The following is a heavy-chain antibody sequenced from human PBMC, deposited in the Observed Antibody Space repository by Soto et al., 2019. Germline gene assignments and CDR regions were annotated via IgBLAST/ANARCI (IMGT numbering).Heavy chain of an antibody. J-gene: IGHJ4*02. CDR1: GGSISSYY. D-gene: IGHD3-3*01. CDR3: ATTGLGPTIFGVNVDH. V-gene: IGHV4-4*07. CDR2: IYSSGST. Sequence: QVQLQESGPGLVKPSGTLSLTCTVSGGSISSYYWSWIRQPAVKGLEWIGRIYSSGSTNYNPSFKSRVTMSVDTSKNQFSLKMSSVTAADTAVYYCATTGLGPTIFGVNVDHWGQGTLVTVSS.